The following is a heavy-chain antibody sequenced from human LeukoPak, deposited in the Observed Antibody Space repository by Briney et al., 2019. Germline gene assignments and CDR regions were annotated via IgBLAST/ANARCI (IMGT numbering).Heavy chain of an antibody. CDR2: IIPILNVA. CDR1: GGSFNSYV. D-gene: IGHD3-22*01. CDR3: TREGVYSPDGSGYHRDAFDI. Sequence: GASVKVSCKASGGSFNSYVITWVRQAPGQGLEWMGRIIPILNVANFAQKFQGRVTITADKSTNTAHMELSSLRSEDTAVYYCTREGVYSPDGSGYHRDAFDIWAKGQWSPSLQ. J-gene: IGHJ3*02. V-gene: IGHV1-69*04.